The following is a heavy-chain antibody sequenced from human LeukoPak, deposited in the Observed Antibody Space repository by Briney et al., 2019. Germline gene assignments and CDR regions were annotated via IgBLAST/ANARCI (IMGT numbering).Heavy chain of an antibody. V-gene: IGHV4-34*01. CDR2: INHSGST. J-gene: IGHJ4*02. Sequence: SETLSLTCAVYGGSFSGYYWSWIRQPPGKGLEWIEEINHSGSTNYNPSLKSRVTISVDTSKNQFSLKLSSVTAADTAVYYCARMYYYDSSGYPFDYWGQGTLVTVSS. CDR3: ARMYYYDSSGYPFDY. CDR1: GGSFSGYY. D-gene: IGHD3-22*01.